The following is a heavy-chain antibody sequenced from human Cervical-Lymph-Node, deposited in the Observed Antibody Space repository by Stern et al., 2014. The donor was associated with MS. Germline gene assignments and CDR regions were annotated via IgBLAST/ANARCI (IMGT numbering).Heavy chain of an antibody. V-gene: IGHV1-46*01. CDR1: GYTFTSHY. CDR3: ASGTGSKRPTGNY. Sequence: VQLVQSGAEVKKPGASVKVSCKASGYTFTSHYMHWVRQAPGQGLEWVGIINPSGDSASYAQKFQGRVTMTRDTSTSTAYMELSSLRSEDTAVYYCASGTGSKRPTGNYWGQGTLVTVSS. D-gene: IGHD3/OR15-3a*01. CDR2: INPSGDSA. J-gene: IGHJ4*02.